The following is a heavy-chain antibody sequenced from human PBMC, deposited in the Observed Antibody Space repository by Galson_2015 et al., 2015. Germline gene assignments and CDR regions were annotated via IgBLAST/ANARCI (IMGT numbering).Heavy chain of an antibody. D-gene: IGHD1-26*01. J-gene: IGHJ4*02. V-gene: IGHV3-30*03. Sequence: SLRLSCAASGFTFSSYGMHWVRQAPGKGLEWVAVISYDGSNKYYADSVKGRFTISRDNSKNTLYLQMNSLRAEDTAVYYCAVGAGWADYWGQGTLVTVSS. CDR1: GFTFSSYG. CDR3: AVGAGWADY. CDR2: ISYDGSNK.